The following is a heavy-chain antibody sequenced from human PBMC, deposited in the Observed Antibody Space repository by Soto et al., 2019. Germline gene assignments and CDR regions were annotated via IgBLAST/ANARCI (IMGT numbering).Heavy chain of an antibody. CDR1: GSSISPFY. D-gene: IGHD4-17*01. CDR3: TRVGGYYGDYPNFDY. Sequence: SETLSLTCTVSGSSISPFYWSWIRQPPGRGLEWIGYIYYTGSTKYNPSLKSRVTLSLGTSRNQLSLKLSSVTAADTAVYFCTRVGGYYGDYPNFDYWVPGTLVGVS. V-gene: IGHV4-59*01. J-gene: IGHJ4*02. CDR2: IYYTGST.